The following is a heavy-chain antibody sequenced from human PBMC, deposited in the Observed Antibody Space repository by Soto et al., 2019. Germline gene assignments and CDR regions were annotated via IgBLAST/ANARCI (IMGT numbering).Heavy chain of an antibody. CDR1: GFSFSKFA. V-gene: IGHV3-33*01. J-gene: IGHJ4*02. Sequence: GSLRLSCAASGFSFSKFAMHWVRQAPGKGLECVAVIWFDGSKRDYADSVKGRFTVSRDNSENTLSLQMNNLRAEDTGVYYCAREGDSSGYPDYFDSWGQGTVVTVSS. D-gene: IGHD3-22*01. CDR2: IWFDGSKR. CDR3: AREGDSSGYPDYFDS.